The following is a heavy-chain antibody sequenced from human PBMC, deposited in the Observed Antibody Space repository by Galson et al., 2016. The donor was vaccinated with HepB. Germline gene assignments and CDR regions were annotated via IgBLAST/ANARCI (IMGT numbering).Heavy chain of an antibody. J-gene: IGHJ6*02. V-gene: IGHV3-33*01. CDR2: IWYDGSNK. Sequence: SLRLACAASGFTFSSYGMHWVRQAPGKGLEWVTVIWYDGSNKYYADSVKGRFTISRDNSKNTTYLQMNSLRAADTALYYGARGSSGWYGGTNNYYEMGVWGQGTTVTLSS. D-gene: IGHD6-19*01. CDR3: ARGSSGWYGGTNNYYEMGV. CDR1: GFTFSSYG.